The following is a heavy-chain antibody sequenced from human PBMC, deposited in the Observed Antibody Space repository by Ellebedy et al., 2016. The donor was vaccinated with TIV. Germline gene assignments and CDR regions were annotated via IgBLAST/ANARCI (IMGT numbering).Heavy chain of an antibody. CDR1: GFTFSSYA. CDR3: AKGDGEYYFYGMDV. Sequence: GGSLRLSCAASGFTFSSYAMGWVRQAPGKGLEWVSAISVSGGRTYDAESGRDRFTISRDNSKNTLYLQMNSLRAEDTAVFYCAKGDGEYYFYGMDVWGQGTTVTVSS. CDR2: ISVSGGRT. V-gene: IGHV3-23*01. J-gene: IGHJ6*02. D-gene: IGHD4-17*01.